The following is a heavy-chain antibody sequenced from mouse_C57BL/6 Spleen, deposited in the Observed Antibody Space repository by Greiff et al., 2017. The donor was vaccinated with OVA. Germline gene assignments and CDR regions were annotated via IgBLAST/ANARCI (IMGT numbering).Heavy chain of an antibody. CDR1: GFTFSNYW. CDR2: IRLKSDNYAT. D-gene: IGHD1-1*01. CDR3: TVLTTVVATTLDY. J-gene: IGHJ2*01. Sequence: EVMLVESGGGLVQPGGSMKLSCVASGFTFSNYWMNWVRQSPEKGLEWVAQIRLKSDNYATHYAESVKGRFTISRDDSKSSVYLQMNNLRAEDTGIYYCTVLTTVVATTLDYWGQGTTLTVSS. V-gene: IGHV6-3*01.